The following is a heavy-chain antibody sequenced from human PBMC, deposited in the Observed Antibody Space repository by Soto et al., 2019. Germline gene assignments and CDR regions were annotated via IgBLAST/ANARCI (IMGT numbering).Heavy chain of an antibody. CDR2: INAGNGNT. CDR1: GYSYTSYG. D-gene: IGHD2-8*01. CDR3: VRGEVLMDV. Sequence: GTSVKVSCEASGYSYTSYGMHWVRQAPGQRLEWMGWINAGNGNTKYSQKFQGRVTITRDTSASTAYMELSSLRSEDTAVYYCVRGEVLMDVWGQGTTVTVSS. V-gene: IGHV1-3*01. J-gene: IGHJ6*02.